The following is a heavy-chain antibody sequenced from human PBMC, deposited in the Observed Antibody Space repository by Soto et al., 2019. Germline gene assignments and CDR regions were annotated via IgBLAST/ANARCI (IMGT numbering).Heavy chain of an antibody. Sequence: QVQLVESGGGVVQPGRSLRLSCAASGFTFSSYGMHWVRQAPGKGLEWVTLVSDDGSNEYYADSVKGRFTISRDNSKNTLYLQMNSLRAEDTAVYYCAKDGNWNYPRHPENWGQGTLVTVSS. D-gene: IGHD1-7*01. CDR1: GFTFSSYG. CDR2: VSDDGSNE. CDR3: AKDGNWNYPRHPEN. J-gene: IGHJ4*02. V-gene: IGHV3-30*18.